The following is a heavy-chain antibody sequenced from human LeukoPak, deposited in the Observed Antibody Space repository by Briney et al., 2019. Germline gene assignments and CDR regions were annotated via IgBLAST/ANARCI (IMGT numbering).Heavy chain of an antibody. D-gene: IGHD3-10*01. J-gene: IGHJ4*02. Sequence: GGSLRLSCAASGFILSDRYMAWIRQAPGKGLEWLSYISGSGSDINYADSVKGRFTISRDNAKNSLYLQMNSLRAEDTAVYYCARVYGSGTYLFDYWGQGTLVTGSS. CDR2: ISGSGSDI. V-gene: IGHV3-11*01. CDR1: GFILSDRY. CDR3: ARVYGSGTYLFDY.